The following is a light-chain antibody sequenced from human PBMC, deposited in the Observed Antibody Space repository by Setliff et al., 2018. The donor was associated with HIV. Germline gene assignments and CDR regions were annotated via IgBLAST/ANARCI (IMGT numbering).Light chain of an antibody. CDR1: NNDIGDYNY. CDR3: SSYAGSGTLYV. CDR2: DVT. V-gene: IGLV2-14*03. J-gene: IGLJ1*01. Sequence: QSVLTQPASVSGSPGQSITISCTGSNNDIGDYNYVSWYQQHPVNTPKLIIYDVTNRPSGVSDRFSASKSGNTASLTISGLQADDEADYYCSSYAGSGTLYVFGTGTKVTVL.